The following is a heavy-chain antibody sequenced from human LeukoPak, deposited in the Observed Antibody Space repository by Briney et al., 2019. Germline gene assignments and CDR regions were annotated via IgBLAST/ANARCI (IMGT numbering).Heavy chain of an antibody. J-gene: IGHJ4*02. D-gene: IGHD3-10*01. CDR2: ISGSGVTT. CDR1: GFTFSSYA. V-gene: IGHV3-23*01. Sequence: GGSLRLSCAASGFTFSSYAMSWVRQAPGKGLEWVSAISGSGVTTYYADSAKGRFTISRDNSKNTMYLQLNSLRAEDTAVYYCAKTYGSGTHWNFDYWGQGTLVTVSS. CDR3: AKTYGSGTHWNFDY.